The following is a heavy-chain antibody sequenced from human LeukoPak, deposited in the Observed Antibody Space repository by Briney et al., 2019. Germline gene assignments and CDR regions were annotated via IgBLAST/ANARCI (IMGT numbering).Heavy chain of an antibody. J-gene: IGHJ3*02. CDR1: GYTFTSYG. CDR3: ARGGVTAPYDAFDI. Sequence: ASVKVSCKASGYTFTSYGFSWVRQAPGQGLEWVGWISAYNGNTNYAQKLQGRVTMTTDTSTSTAYMELRSLSSDDTAVYYCARGGVTAPYDAFDIWGQGTMVTVSS. D-gene: IGHD2-21*02. CDR2: ISAYNGNT. V-gene: IGHV1-18*01.